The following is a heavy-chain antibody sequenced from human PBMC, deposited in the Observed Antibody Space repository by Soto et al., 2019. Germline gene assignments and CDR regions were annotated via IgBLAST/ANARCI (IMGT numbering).Heavy chain of an antibody. D-gene: IGHD6-13*01. CDR2: IYHSGST. J-gene: IGHJ4*02. CDR1: GGSISSSNW. Sequence: QVQLQESGPGLVKPSGTLSLTCAVSGGSISSSNWWSWVRQPPGKGLEWIGEIYHSGSTNYNPSLKSPRTQAVDKSKNPFPLKLSAVDAAGTAVDYRARAAMGGSSWPFDYWGQGTLVTVSS. V-gene: IGHV4-4*02. CDR3: ARAAMGGSSWPFDY.